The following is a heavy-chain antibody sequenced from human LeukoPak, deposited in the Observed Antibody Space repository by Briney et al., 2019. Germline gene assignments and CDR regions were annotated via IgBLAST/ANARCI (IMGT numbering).Heavy chain of an antibody. Sequence: ASVKVSCKASGYTFTSYGISWVRQAPGQGLEWMGWISAYNGNTNYAQKLQGRVTMTTDTSTSTAYMELRSLGSDDTAVYYCAGDRERVVATMGYYWGQGTLVTVSS. V-gene: IGHV1-18*01. D-gene: IGHD5-12*01. J-gene: IGHJ4*02. CDR2: ISAYNGNT. CDR3: AGDRERVVATMGYY. CDR1: GYTFTSYG.